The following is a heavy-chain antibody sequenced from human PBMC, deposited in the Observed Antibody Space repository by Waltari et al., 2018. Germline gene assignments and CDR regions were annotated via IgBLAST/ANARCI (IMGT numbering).Heavy chain of an antibody. Sequence: EVQPVESGGGLVQPGGSLRLSCAASGFTFHSYIMNWVRQAPGKGVEWVSYISSSSSTIYYADSVKGRFTISRDNAKNSLYLQMNSLRAEDTAVYYCARDSNKKYFQHWGQGTLVTVSS. CDR2: ISSSSSTI. D-gene: IGHD4-4*01. V-gene: IGHV3-48*01. CDR1: GFTFHSYI. CDR3: ARDSNKKYFQH. J-gene: IGHJ1*01.